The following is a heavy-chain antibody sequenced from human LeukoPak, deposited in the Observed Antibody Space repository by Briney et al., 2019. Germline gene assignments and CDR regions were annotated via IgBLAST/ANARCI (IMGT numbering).Heavy chain of an antibody. CDR1: GFTVSSNY. Sequence: PGGSLRLSCAASGFTVSSNYMSWVRQAPGKGLEWVSVIYSGGSTYYADSVKGRFTISRDNSKNTLYLQMNSLRAEDTAVYYCAREMVRGVISYYYYGMDVWGQGTTVTVSS. CDR3: AREMVRGVISYYYYGMDV. D-gene: IGHD3-10*01. V-gene: IGHV3-66*01. CDR2: IYSGGST. J-gene: IGHJ6*02.